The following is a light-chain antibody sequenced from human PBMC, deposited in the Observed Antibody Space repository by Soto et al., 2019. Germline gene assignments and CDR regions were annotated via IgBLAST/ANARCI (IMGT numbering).Light chain of an antibody. J-gene: IGKJ1*01. CDR3: QQGYSSRWT. Sequence: DIRMTQSPSSLSASVGDRVTITCRASQNIRSYLNWYQQKPGKAPQLLIYATSSLQTGVTSMFSARGSGTDFSLVISDLQPEDSASYYCQQGYSSRWTSGRGTKVEI. CDR2: ATS. V-gene: IGKV1-39*01. CDR1: QNIRSY.